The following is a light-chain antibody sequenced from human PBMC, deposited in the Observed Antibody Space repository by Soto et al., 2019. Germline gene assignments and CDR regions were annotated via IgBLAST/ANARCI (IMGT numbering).Light chain of an antibody. V-gene: IGLV1-47*01. CDR1: SSNIGSNY. J-gene: IGLJ1*01. Sequence: QSVLTQPPSASGTPGQTVNISCSGISSNIGSNYVYWYQQLPGTAPTLLIYRNNHLPSGVPDRFSGSKSGTSPSLAISGLRSEDEADYYCAAWDDSLSGRYVFGTGNKVTVL. CDR3: AAWDDSLSGRYV. CDR2: RNN.